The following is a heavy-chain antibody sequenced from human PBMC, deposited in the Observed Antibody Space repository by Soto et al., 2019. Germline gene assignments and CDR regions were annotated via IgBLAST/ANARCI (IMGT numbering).Heavy chain of an antibody. V-gene: IGHV3-30*18. CDR1: GFTFSSYG. J-gene: IGHJ4*02. Sequence: LRLSCAASGFTFSSYGMHWVRQAPGKGLEWVAVISYDGSNKYYADSVKGRFTISRDNSKNTLYLQMNSLRAEDTAVYYCAKGGNRYYYGSASFDYWGQGTLVTVSS. CDR2: ISYDGSNK. D-gene: IGHD3-10*01. CDR3: AKGGNRYYYGSASFDY.